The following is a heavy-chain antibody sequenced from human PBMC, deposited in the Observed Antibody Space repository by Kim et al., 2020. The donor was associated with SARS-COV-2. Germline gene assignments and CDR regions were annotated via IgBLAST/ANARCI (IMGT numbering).Heavy chain of an antibody. V-gene: IGHV1-2*02. J-gene: IGHJ5*02. D-gene: IGHD3-9*01. CDR3: ARGDILTGAFDP. Sequence: SYAQKFQGRVTMTRDTSISTAYMGLSRLRSDDTAVYYCARGDILTGAFDPWGQGTLVTVSS.